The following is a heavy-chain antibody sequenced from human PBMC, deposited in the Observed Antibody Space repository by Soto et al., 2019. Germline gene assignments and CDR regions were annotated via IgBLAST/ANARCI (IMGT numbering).Heavy chain of an antibody. CDR1: DFSFSSYA. CDR3: ARTFDTITYYFDY. J-gene: IGHJ4*02. CDR2: ISFDGNII. Sequence: GGSLRLSCAASDFSFSSYAMHWIRQAPGKGLEWLAVISFDGNIIQYADSVKGRFIFSRDNSKNTLYLQMNSLRGDDTAVYYCARTFDTITYYFDYWGQGTLVTVSS. D-gene: IGHD3-9*01. V-gene: IGHV3-30-3*01.